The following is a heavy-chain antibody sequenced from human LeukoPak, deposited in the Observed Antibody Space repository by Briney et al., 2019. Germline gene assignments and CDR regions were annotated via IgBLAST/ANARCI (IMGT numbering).Heavy chain of an antibody. V-gene: IGHV3-15*01. CDR3: TTSTAY. CDR2: IKRKTDGGRT. D-gene: IGHD2-21*02. Sequence: PGESLRLSCAASGFTFSKAWMSWVRQAPGKGLEWVGHIKRKTDGGRTDYAAPVKGSFTISRDDSKNTLFLQMNSLKTDDTAVYYCTTSTAYWGQGTLVTVLS. J-gene: IGHJ4*02. CDR1: GFTFSKAW.